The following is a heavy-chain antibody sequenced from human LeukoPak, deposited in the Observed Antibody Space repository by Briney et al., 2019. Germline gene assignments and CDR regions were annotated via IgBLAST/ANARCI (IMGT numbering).Heavy chain of an antibody. Sequence: PSETLPLTCTVSGGSISSYYLSWIRQPPGKGLEWIGYIYYSGSTNYNPSLKSGVTISVGTSKNQSVLKLSSVPAADTAAYICAREAPPFSWVVRGVNDYWGQGTLVTVSS. CDR2: IYYSGST. D-gene: IGHD3-10*01. J-gene: IGHJ4*02. CDR1: GGSISSYY. V-gene: IGHV4-59*01. CDR3: AREAPPFSWVVRGVNDY.